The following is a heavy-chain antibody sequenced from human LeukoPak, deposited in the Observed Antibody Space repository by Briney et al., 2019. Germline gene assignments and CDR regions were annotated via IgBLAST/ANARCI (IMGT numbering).Heavy chain of an antibody. CDR2: IIPIFGTA. CDR1: GGTFSSYA. J-gene: IGHJ4*02. D-gene: IGHD1-26*01. Sequence: SVKVSCKASGGTFSSYAISWVRQAPGQGLEWMGGIIPIFGTANYAQKFQGRVTITADESTSTAYMELSSLRSEDTAMYYCARDGRALMGATYFDYWGQGTLVTVSS. V-gene: IGHV1-69*13. CDR3: ARDGRALMGATYFDY.